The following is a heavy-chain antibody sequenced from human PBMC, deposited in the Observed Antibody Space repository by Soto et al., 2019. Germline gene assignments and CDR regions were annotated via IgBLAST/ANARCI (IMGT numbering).Heavy chain of an antibody. J-gene: IGHJ4*02. D-gene: IGHD1-1*01. CDR1: GFTFSNAW. CDR2: IKSKTDGGTT. V-gene: IGHV3-15*07. CDR3: GRLEGLATISYYFDY. Sequence: GGSLRLSCAASGFTFSNAWMNWVRQAPGKGLEWVGRIKSKTDGGTTDYAAPVKGRFTISRDDSKNTLYLQMNSLKTEDTAVYYCGRLEGLATISYYFDYWGQGALVTVSS.